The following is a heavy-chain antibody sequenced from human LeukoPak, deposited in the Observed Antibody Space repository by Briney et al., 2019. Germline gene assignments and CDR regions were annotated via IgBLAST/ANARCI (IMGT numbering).Heavy chain of an antibody. J-gene: IGHJ4*02. CDR2: IYTGGST. D-gene: IGHD3-10*01. CDR3: ARSLGVRSHFDY. Sequence: PSETLSLTCTVSGGSISSGSYYWSWIRQPAGKGLEWIGRIYTGGSTNYNPSLKSRVTISVDMSKKQFSLKLSSVTAADTAVYYCARSLGVRSHFDYWGQGTLVTVSS. V-gene: IGHV4-61*02. CDR1: GGSISSGSYY.